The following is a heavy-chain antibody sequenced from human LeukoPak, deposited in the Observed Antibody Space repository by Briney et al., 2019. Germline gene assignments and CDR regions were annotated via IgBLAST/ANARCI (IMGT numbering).Heavy chain of an antibody. CDR1: GFTFSIYS. J-gene: IGHJ4*02. CDR3: ASSRWYANFDY. CDR2: ISSSRSYI. D-gene: IGHD4-23*01. V-gene: IGHV3-21*04. Sequence: GGSLRLSCAASGFTFSIYSMNWVRQAPGKGLEWVSSISSSRSYIYYADSVKGRFTISRDNSKNTLYLQMNSLRAEDTAVYYCASSRWYANFDYWGQGTLVTVSS.